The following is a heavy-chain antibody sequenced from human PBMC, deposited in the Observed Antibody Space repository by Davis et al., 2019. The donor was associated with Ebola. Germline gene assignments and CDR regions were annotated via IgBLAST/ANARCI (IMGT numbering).Heavy chain of an antibody. J-gene: IGHJ6*02. V-gene: IGHV4-59*01. CDR3: ARDQVGYSYGSSGYYYYGMDV. Sequence: MPSETLSLTCAVYGGSFSDYYWSWIRQPPGKGLEWIGYIYYSGSTNYNPSLKSRVTISVDTSKNQFSLKLSSVTAADTAVYYCARDQVGYSYGSSGYYYYGMDVWGQGTTVTVSS. D-gene: IGHD5-18*01. CDR2: IYYSGST. CDR1: GGSFSDYY.